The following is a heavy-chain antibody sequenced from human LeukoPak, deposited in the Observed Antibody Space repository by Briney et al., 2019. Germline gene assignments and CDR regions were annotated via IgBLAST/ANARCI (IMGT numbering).Heavy chain of an antibody. CDR3: ARDGSGSYFQIGHDAFDI. CDR1: GFTFSSYS. Sequence: PGGALRLSCAASGFTFSSYSMNWVRQAPAKGLEWVSSISSSSSYIYYADSVNGRFTISRENPKNSLYLQMNSLRAEDTAVYYCARDGSGSYFQIGHDAFDIWGQGTMVTVSS. CDR2: ISSSSSYI. J-gene: IGHJ3*02. V-gene: IGHV3-21*01. D-gene: IGHD1-26*01.